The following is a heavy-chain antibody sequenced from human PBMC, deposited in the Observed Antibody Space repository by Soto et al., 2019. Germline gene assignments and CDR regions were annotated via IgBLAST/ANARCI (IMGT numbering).Heavy chain of an antibody. Sequence: EAQLVESGGGLVQPGGSLRLSCAASGFTFSSYWMSWVRQAPGKGLEWVANIKQDESEEYYVDSVKGRFTISRDNAKKSLYLHMNSMRAEDTAVYYCARDLGRGAAGRGYWYYYGMDVWGQGTTVTVSS. J-gene: IGHJ6*02. V-gene: IGHV3-7*03. CDR1: GFTFSSYW. CDR2: IKQDESEE. CDR3: ARDLGRGAAGRGYWYYYGMDV. D-gene: IGHD6-13*01.